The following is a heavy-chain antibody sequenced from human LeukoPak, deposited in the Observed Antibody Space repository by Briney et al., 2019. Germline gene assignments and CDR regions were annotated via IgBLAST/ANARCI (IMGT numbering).Heavy chain of an antibody. CDR3: ATAPIFQDSNLRFLEWGFDP. J-gene: IGHJ5*02. V-gene: IGHV1-24*01. Sequence: ASVKVSCKASGYTFTGYYMHWVRQAPGKGLEWMGGFDPEDGETIYAQKFQGRVTMTEDTSTDTAYMELSSLRSEDTAVYYCATAPIFQDSNLRFLEWGFDPWGQGTLVTVSS. CDR2: FDPEDGET. CDR1: GYTFTGYY. D-gene: IGHD3-3*01.